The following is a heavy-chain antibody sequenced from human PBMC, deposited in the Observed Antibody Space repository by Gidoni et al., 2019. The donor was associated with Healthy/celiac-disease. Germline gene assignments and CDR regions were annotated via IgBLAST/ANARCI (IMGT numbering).Heavy chain of an antibody. CDR3: ARDLSSKLRWPPNAYYYYYGMDV. J-gene: IGHJ6*02. V-gene: IGHV3-33*01. CDR2: IWYDGSNK. Sequence: QVQLVESGGGVVQPGRSLRLSCAASGFTFSSYGMHWVRQAPGKGLEWVAVIWYDGSNKYYADSVKGRFTISRDNSKNTLYLQMNSLRAEDTAVYYCARDLSSKLRWPPNAYYYYYGMDVWGQGTTVTVSS. CDR1: GFTFSSYG. D-gene: IGHD4-17*01.